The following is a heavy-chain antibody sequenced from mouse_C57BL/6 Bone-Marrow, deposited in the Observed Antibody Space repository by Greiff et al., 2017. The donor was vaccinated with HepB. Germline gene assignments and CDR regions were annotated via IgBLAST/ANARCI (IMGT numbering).Heavy chain of an antibody. CDR3: ARDYGAMDY. D-gene: IGHD1-1*01. Sequence: EVNLVESEGGLVQPGSSMKLSCTASGFTFSDYYMAWVRQVPEKGLEWVANINYDGSSTYYLDSLKSRFIISRDNAKNILYLQMSSLKSEDTATYYCARDYGAMDYWGQGTSVTVSS. V-gene: IGHV5-16*01. CDR2: INYDGSST. CDR1: GFTFSDYY. J-gene: IGHJ4*01.